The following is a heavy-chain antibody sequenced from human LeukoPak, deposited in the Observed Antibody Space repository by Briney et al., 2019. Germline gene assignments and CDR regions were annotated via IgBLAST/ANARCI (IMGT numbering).Heavy chain of an antibody. CDR1: GGTFSSYA. Sequence: SVKVSCKASGGTFSSYAISWVRQAPGQGPEWMGRIIPILGIANYAQKFQGRVTITVDKSTSTAYMELSSLRSEDTAVYYCARDRVTIFGVVINGYYFDYWGQGTLVTVSS. CDR2: IIPILGIA. D-gene: IGHD3-3*01. J-gene: IGHJ4*02. V-gene: IGHV1-69*04. CDR3: ARDRVTIFGVVINGYYFDY.